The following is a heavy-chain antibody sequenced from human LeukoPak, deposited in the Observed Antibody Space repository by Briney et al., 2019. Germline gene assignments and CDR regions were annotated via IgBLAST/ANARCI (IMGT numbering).Heavy chain of an antibody. Sequence: GGSLRLSCAASGFTFSSYAMSWVRQAPGKGVEWVSAISGSGGSTYYADSVKGGFTISRDNSKNPLYLQMTSLRAEDTAVYYCAKDPDIVGATTPDYWGQGTLVTVSS. J-gene: IGHJ4*02. CDR2: ISGSGGST. CDR1: GFTFSSYA. CDR3: AKDPDIVGATTPDY. D-gene: IGHD1-26*01. V-gene: IGHV3-23*01.